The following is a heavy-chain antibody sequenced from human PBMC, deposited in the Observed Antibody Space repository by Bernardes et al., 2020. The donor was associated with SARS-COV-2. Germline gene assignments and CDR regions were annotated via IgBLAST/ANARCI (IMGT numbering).Heavy chain of an antibody. CDR3: AGSSCGIDCYIGGLRSWDYGMDV. V-gene: IGHV4-39*01. CDR1: GGSISSSNYY. J-gene: IGHJ6*02. CDR2: IYSSGSS. Sequence: TLSLTCTVSGGSISSSNYYWGWIRQPPGKGLEWIGSIYSSGSSYYNPSLQSRVRESVDTSKNQFSLRLSFVTAADTAVYYCAGSSCGIDCYIGGLRSWDYGMDVWGQGTTVTVSS. D-gene: IGHD2-21*02.